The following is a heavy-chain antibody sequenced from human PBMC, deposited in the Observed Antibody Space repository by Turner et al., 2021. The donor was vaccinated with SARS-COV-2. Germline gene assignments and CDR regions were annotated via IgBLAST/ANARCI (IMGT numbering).Heavy chain of an antibody. V-gene: IGHV3-30-3*01. CDR2: ISYDGSNK. CDR3: ARAGGGSYRGPFDY. CDR1: GFTFSSYA. D-gene: IGHD1-26*01. Sequence: QVQLVESGGGVVQPGRSLRLSCAASGFTFSSYAMHWVRQAPGKGLEWVAVISYDGSNKYYADSGKGRFTISRDNSKNTLYLKMNSLRAEDTAVYYWARAGGGSYRGPFDYWGQGTLVAVSS. J-gene: IGHJ4*02.